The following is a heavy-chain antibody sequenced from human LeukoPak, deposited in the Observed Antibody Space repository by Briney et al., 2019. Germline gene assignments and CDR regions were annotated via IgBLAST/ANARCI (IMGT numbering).Heavy chain of an antibody. CDR1: GGSVSSGTYY. Sequence: SPSETPSLTCTVSGGSVSSGTYYWSWIRQPPGKGLEWLGYIYYTGSTNYNPSLGSRVTISVDTSKNQFSLRLSSVTAADTAVYYCARHRIGGDYDAFEFWGQGALVTVSS. J-gene: IGHJ4*02. CDR3: ARHRIGGDYDAFEF. CDR2: IYYTGST. V-gene: IGHV4-61*01. D-gene: IGHD4-17*01.